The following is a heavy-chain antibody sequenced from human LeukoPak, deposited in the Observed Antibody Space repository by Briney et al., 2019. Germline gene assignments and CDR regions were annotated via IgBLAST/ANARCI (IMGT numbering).Heavy chain of an antibody. J-gene: IGHJ4*02. V-gene: IGHV3-21*01. CDR2: ISSSSSYI. CDR1: GFTFSSYS. D-gene: IGHD6-19*01. CDR3: ARDPGYSNGWVFDY. Sequence: GGSLRLSCAASGFTFSSYSMNWVRQAPGKGLEWVSSISSSSSYIYYADSVKGRFTISRDNAKNTLFLEMNNLRADDTAVYFCARDPGYSNGWVFDYWGQGALVTVSS.